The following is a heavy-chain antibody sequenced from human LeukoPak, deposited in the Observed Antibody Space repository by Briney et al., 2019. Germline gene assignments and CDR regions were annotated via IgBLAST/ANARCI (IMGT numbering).Heavy chain of an antibody. Sequence: GGSLRLSCAASGFTFSSYGMHWVRQAPGKGLEWVAFIRYDGSNKYYADSVKGRFTISRDNSKNTLYLQMNSLRAEDTAVYYCAKGVLGDYYDSSGYYYYWGQGTLVTVSS. V-gene: IGHV3-30*02. CDR2: IRYDGSNK. CDR3: AKGVLGDYYDSSGYYYY. CDR1: GFTFSSYG. J-gene: IGHJ4*02. D-gene: IGHD3-22*01.